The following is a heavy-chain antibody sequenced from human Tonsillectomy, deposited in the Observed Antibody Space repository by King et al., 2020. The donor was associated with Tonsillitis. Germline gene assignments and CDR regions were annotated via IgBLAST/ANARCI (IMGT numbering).Heavy chain of an antibody. J-gene: IGHJ4*02. CDR3: ARGSYYYDSSGYSEGIDY. CDR2: INSDGSST. CDR1: GFTFSSYW. V-gene: IGHV3-74*01. D-gene: IGHD3-22*01. Sequence: VQLVESGGGLVQPGGSLRLSCAASGFTFSSYWMHWVRQVPGKGLVWVSRINSDGSSTSYADSVKGRINISRDNAKNTLYLQMNSLRAEDTAVYYCARGSYYYDSSGYSEGIDYWGQGTLVTVSS.